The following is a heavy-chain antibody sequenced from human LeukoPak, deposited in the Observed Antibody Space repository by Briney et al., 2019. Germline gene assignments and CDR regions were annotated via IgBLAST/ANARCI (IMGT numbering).Heavy chain of an antibody. Sequence: SETLSLTCTVSGGSISSYYWSWIRQPPGKGLEWIGYIYYSGSTNYNPSLKSRVTISVDTSKNQFSLKLSSVTAADTAVYYCARRDTAMVTFDYWGQGTQVTVSS. CDR3: ARRDTAMVTFDY. V-gene: IGHV4-59*01. J-gene: IGHJ4*02. CDR2: IYYSGST. CDR1: GGSISSYY. D-gene: IGHD5-18*01.